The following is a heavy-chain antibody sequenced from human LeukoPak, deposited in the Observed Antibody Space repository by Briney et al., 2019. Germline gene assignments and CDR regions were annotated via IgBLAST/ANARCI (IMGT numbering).Heavy chain of an antibody. J-gene: IGHJ4*02. Sequence: GGSLRLSCAASGFTFSSYWMSWVRQAPGKGLEWVANIKQDGSEKYYVDSVKGRFTISRDNAKNSLYLQMNSLRAEDTAVYYSSRVARASYCSSTSCYGDYFDYWGQGTLVTVSS. CDR2: IKQDGSEK. D-gene: IGHD2-2*01. CDR3: SRVARASYCSSTSCYGDYFDY. V-gene: IGHV3-7*01. CDR1: GFTFSSYW.